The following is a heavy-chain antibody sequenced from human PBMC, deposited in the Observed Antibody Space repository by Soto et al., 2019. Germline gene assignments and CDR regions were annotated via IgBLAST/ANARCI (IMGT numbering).Heavy chain of an antibody. V-gene: IGHV5-10-1*01. D-gene: IGHD3-22*01. CDR1: GYSFAGYW. CDR3: ARDHSLSTSAYSYWWLDP. Sequence: GESLKISCKGSGYSFAGYWITWVRQMPGKGLEWMGRIDPSDSQTYYSPSFRGHVTISAAKSITTVFLQWSSLRASDTAMYYCARDHSLSTSAYSYWWLDPWGQGTLVTVSS. CDR2: IDPSDSQT. J-gene: IGHJ5*02.